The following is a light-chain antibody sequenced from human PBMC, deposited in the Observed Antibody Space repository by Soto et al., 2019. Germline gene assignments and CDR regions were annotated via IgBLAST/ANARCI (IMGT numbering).Light chain of an antibody. CDR3: QQRSNWPY. CDR2: DAS. J-gene: IGKJ3*01. CDR1: QSVSSY. V-gene: IGKV3-11*01. Sequence: EIVLTQSPPTLSLSPGARATLSCRASQSVSSYLAWSQQKPGQAPRLLIYDASNRATGIPARFSGSGSGTEFTLTISSLEPEDFAVYYCQQRSNWPYFGPGTKVDIK.